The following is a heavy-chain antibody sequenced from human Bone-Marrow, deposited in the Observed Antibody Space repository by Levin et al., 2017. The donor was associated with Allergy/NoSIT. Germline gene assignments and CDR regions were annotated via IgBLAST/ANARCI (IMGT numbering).Heavy chain of an antibody. J-gene: IGHJ4*02. CDR2: IYSGVIT. Sequence: GESLKISCAASGFTVNNNFMIWFRQAPGKGLEWVSLIYSGVITHYADSVKGRFTISRDSSKNTLYLQMNSLRAEDTAVYYCARDRTCNGGSCYGSWGQGTLVTVSS. CDR3: ARDRTCNGGSCYGS. D-gene: IGHD2-15*01. CDR1: GFTVNNNF. V-gene: IGHV3-53*01.